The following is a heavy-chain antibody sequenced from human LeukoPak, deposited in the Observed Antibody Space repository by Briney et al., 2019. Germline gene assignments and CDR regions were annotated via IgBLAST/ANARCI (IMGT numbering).Heavy chain of an antibody. CDR3: AREDSGYYYYGMDV. CDR1: GGSISSYY. D-gene: IGHD1-26*01. J-gene: IGHJ6*02. Sequence: SETLSLTCTVSGGSISSYYWSWIRQPAGRGLEWIGRIYTSGSANYNPSLKSRVTMSVDTSKNQFSLKLSSVTAADTAVYYCAREDSGYYYYGMDVWGQGTTVTVSS. CDR2: IYTSGSA. V-gene: IGHV4-4*07.